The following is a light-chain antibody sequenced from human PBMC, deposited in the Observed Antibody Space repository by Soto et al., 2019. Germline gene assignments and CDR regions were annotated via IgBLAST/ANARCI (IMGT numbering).Light chain of an antibody. CDR3: QQYNSSPWT. J-gene: IGKJ1*01. Sequence: DIQMTQSPSTLSASVGDRVTITCRASQSISSWLAWYQQKPGKAPKLLIYKASSLESGVPSRFSGSGSGTEFTLTISSLQPDDFAIYYCQQYNSSPWTFVQGIKVEIK. V-gene: IGKV1-5*03. CDR1: QSISSW. CDR2: KAS.